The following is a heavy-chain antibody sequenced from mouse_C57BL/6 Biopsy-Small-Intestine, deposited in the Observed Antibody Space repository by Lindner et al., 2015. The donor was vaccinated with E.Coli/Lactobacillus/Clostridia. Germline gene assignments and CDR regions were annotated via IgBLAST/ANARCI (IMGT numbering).Heavy chain of an antibody. V-gene: IGHV3-5*01. Sequence: QLQESGPGLVKPSQTVFLTCTVTGISITTGNYRWSWIRQFPGNKLEWIGYIYYSGTITYNPSLTSRTTITRDTPKNQFFLEMNSLTAEDTATYYCARDKSDYDGRAFDYWGQGTTLTVSS. D-gene: IGHD2-4*01. J-gene: IGHJ2*01. CDR1: GISITTGNYR. CDR2: IYYSGTI. CDR3: ARDKSDYDGRAFDY.